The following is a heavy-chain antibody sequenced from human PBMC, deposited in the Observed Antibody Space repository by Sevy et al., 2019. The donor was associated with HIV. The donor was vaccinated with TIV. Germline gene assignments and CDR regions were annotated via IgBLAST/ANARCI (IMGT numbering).Heavy chain of an antibody. J-gene: IGHJ4*02. V-gene: IGHV1-18*01. Sequence: ASVKVSCKASGYTFGIYDLILVRQAPGQGLEWMGWITPYSGDTTYAQKFQGRVTMTTDTSTRTAYMELSSLTSDDAGVYYCATGRFPAPNNGMYSFDSWAQGTLVTVSS. CDR2: ITPYSGDT. CDR3: ATGRFPAPNNGMYSFDS. D-gene: IGHD1-26*01. CDR1: GYTFGIYD.